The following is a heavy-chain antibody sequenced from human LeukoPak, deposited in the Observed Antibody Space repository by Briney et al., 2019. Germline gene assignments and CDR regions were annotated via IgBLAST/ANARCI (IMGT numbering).Heavy chain of an antibody. CDR3: ARGEGARDGYNYEGPFYFDY. Sequence: PSETLSLTCAVYGGSFSDYYWSWIRQPPGKGLEWIGKINHSGSTNYNPSLKSRVTISVDTSKNQFSLKVSAVTAADTAVYYCARGEGARDGYNYEGPFYFDYWGQATLVTVSS. V-gene: IGHV4-34*01. CDR2: INHSGST. CDR1: GGSFSDYY. J-gene: IGHJ4*02. D-gene: IGHD5-24*01.